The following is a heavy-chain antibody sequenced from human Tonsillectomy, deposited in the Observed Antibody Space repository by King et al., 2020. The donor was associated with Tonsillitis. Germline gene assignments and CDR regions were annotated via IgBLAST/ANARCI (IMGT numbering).Heavy chain of an antibody. V-gene: IGHV5-51*01. Sequence: QLVQSGAEVKKPGESLKISCKGSGYSFASYWIGWVRQMPGKGLEWMGIIYPGDSDTRYSPSFQGQVTISADKSISTAYLQWSSLKASDSAMYFCARRPPEATATPDYWGQGTLVTVSS. CDR3: ARRPPEATATPDY. D-gene: IGHD2-2*02. CDR2: IYPGDSDT. J-gene: IGHJ4*02. CDR1: GYSFASYW.